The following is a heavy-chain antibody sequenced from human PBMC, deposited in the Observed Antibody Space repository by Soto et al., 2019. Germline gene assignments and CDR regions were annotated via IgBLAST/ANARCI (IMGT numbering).Heavy chain of an antibody. V-gene: IGHV3-53*04. Sequence: EVQLVESGGGLVQPGGSLRLSCAASGFTVSSNYMSWVRQAPGKGLEWVSVIYSGGSTYYADSVKGRFTISRHNSKNTLYLQMNSLRAEDTAVYYCASTEDYGDYYYCYMDVWGKGTTVTVSS. CDR2: IYSGGST. J-gene: IGHJ6*03. CDR1: GFTVSSNY. CDR3: ASTEDYGDYYYCYMDV. D-gene: IGHD4-17*01.